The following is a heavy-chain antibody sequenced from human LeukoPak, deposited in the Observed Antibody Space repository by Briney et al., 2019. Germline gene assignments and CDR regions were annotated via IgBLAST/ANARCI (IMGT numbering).Heavy chain of an antibody. D-gene: IGHD2-2*01. CDR3: VKRKSGSPAMPIDY. Sequence: GGSLRLSCAASGFTFSSYAMSWVRQAPGKGLEWVSAISGSGGSTCYADSVKGRFTISRDNSKNTLYLQMNSLRAEDTAVYYCVKRKSGSPAMPIDYWGQGTLVTVSS. CDR2: ISGSGGST. J-gene: IGHJ4*02. CDR1: GFTFSSYA. V-gene: IGHV3-23*01.